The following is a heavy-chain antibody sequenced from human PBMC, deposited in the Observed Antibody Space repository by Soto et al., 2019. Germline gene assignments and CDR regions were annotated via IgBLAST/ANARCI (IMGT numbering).Heavy chain of an antibody. Sequence: PSQTLSLTCTVSGGSMSSSSYYWSRIRQPPGKGLEWIGSIYYSGSTYYNPSLKSRVTISVDTSKNQFSLKLSSVTAADTAVYYCASLVYDSSGYRPGWGQGNLVTVS. CDR3: ASLVYDSSGYRPG. J-gene: IGHJ4*02. V-gene: IGHV4-39*01. CDR1: GGSMSSSSYY. D-gene: IGHD3-22*01. CDR2: IYYSGST.